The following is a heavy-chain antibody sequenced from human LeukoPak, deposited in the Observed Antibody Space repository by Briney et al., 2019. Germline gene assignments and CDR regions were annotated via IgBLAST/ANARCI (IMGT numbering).Heavy chain of an antibody. CDR2: INPSGGST. CDR3: ATSFRAINWFDP. Sequence: ASVKVSCKASGYTFTRYYMNWVRQAPGQGLEWMGIINPSGGSTNYAQKFQGRVTMTRDTSTSTIYMEVSSLRSEDTAVYYCATSFRAINWFDPWGQGTLVTVSS. CDR1: GYTFTRYY. V-gene: IGHV1-46*01. J-gene: IGHJ5*02. D-gene: IGHD3-10*01.